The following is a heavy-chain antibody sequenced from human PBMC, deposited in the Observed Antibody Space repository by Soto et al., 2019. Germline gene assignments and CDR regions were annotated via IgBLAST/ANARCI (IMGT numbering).Heavy chain of an antibody. J-gene: IGHJ3*02. CDR3: ARDLYYSSGRYFDHDAFDI. Sequence: QVQLVQSGADVKKPGASVKVSCKASGYNFTSYGISWVRQAPGQGLEWMGWISPHNDRTKYERRFQDRVTKTTETHTSTVYMELGSLRSDATAVYYCARDLYYSSGRYFDHDAFDIWGQGTVVTVSS. CDR1: GYNFTSYG. D-gene: IGHD6-19*01. V-gene: IGHV1-18*01. CDR2: ISPHNDRT.